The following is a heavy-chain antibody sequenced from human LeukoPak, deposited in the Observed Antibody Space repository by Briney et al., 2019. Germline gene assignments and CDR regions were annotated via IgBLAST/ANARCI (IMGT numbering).Heavy chain of an antibody. Sequence: GGSLRLSCAASGFTSSSYSMNWVRQAPGKWLEWVSSISSSSSYIYYADSVKGRFTISRDNAKNSLYLQMNSLRAEDTAVYYCARRDYGDYKIDYWGQGTLVTVSS. CDR3: ARRDYGDYKIDY. V-gene: IGHV3-21*01. CDR2: ISSSSSYI. CDR1: GFTSSSYS. D-gene: IGHD4-17*01. J-gene: IGHJ4*02.